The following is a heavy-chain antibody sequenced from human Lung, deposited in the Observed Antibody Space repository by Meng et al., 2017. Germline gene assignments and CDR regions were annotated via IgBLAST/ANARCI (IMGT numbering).Heavy chain of an antibody. Sequence: QVQLVQSGAEVKKPGSSVKVSCKASVGTFTTYTFNWVRQAPGHGLDWMGQIIPVLGIANYAQKFQGRVTITADKSTSTAYMELSSLTHDDTAIYFCATEYCGSTSCYVDFWGQGTLVTVSS. J-gene: IGHJ4*02. D-gene: IGHD2-2*01. V-gene: IGHV1-69*10. CDR3: ATEYCGSTSCYVDF. CDR1: VGTFTTYT. CDR2: IIPVLGIA.